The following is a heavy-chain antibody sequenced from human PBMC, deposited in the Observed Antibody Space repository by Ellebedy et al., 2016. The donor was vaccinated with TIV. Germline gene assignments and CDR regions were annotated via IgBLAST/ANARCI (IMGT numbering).Heavy chain of an antibody. J-gene: IGHJ4*02. CDR3: ATKQWLVRMGFDY. D-gene: IGHD6-19*01. V-gene: IGHV4-39*07. CDR2: IYYSGST. Sequence: SETLSLTCTVSGGSISSSSYYWGWIRQPPGKGLEWIGSIYYSGSTYYNPSLKSRVTISVDTSKNQFSLKLRSVTAADTAVYYCATKQWLVRMGFDYWGQGTLVTVSS. CDR1: GGSISSSSYY.